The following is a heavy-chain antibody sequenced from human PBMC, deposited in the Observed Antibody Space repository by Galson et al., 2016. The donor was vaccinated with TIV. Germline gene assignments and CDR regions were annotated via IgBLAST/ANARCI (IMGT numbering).Heavy chain of an antibody. CDR1: RSTFSSSW. Sequence: SLRLSCADSRSTFSSSWMNWVRQAPGKGLEWVALIWYDGTNTYYADSVKGRFTISRDNSKNTLYVQMNSLRAEDTAVYYCARAPDYGGNFGGTGETHSYYFHYWGQGTLVTVSS. J-gene: IGHJ4*02. CDR3: ARAPDYGGNFGGTGETHSYYFHY. V-gene: IGHV3-33*08. D-gene: IGHD4-23*01. CDR2: IWYDGTNT.